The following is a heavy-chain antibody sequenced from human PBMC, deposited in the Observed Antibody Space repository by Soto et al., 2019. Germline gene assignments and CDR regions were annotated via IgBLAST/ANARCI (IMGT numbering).Heavy chain of an antibody. V-gene: IGHV3-30*18. CDR3: AKGSRWELLTTHFDY. D-gene: IGHD1-26*01. CDR1: GFNFSNFG. J-gene: IGHJ4*02. CDR2: ISYDGSYK. Sequence: GGSLRLSCVASGFNFSNFGMYWVRQAPGKGLEWVAVISYDGSYKYYADSVKGRFTISRDNSKNTLYLQMNSLRAEDTAVYYCAKGSRWELLTTHFDYWGQGTLVTVSS.